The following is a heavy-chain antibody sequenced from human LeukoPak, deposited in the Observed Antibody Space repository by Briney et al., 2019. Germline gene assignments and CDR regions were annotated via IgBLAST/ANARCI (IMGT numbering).Heavy chain of an antibody. CDR1: GFTVSDSF. V-gene: IGHV3-53*01. J-gene: IGHJ4*02. Sequence: GGSLRLSCAASGFTVSDSFMTWVRQAPGKGLEWVSVIYVAGSTYYADSVKGRFTISRDNSKNTLYLQMNSLRAEDTAVYYCASGSWTDYWGQGTLVTVSS. CDR3: ASGSWTDY. D-gene: IGHD6-13*01. CDR2: IYVAGST.